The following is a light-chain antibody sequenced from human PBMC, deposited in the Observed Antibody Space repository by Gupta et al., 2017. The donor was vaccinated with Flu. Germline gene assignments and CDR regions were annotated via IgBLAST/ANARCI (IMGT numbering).Light chain of an antibody. J-gene: IGKJ1*01. CDR1: QSIFYSPNNKNY. CDR2: WAS. Sequence: DIEMAQTPDSLAEYLGERATINCKSSQSIFYSPNNKNYLAWFQQKPGQPPRRLIYWASTRETGVSDRFSGGGSGTDFTLTISSLQAEDVAVYYCKQDDNMPWTFGQGTKVEIK. CDR3: KQDDNMPWT. V-gene: IGKV4-1*01.